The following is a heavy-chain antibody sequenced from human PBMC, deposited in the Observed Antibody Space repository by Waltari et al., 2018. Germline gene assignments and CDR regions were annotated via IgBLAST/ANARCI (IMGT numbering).Heavy chain of an antibody. CDR1: GFTFSKSW. D-gene: IGHD2-15*01. CDR3: ARSLEVVVGATRTDYYYGMDV. V-gene: IGHV3-74*02. CDR2: INTDGSST. J-gene: IGHJ6*02. Sequence: EVQLVASGGGLVHPGGSLRLSCAASGFTFSKSWLHWVRQAPGKGLVWVSHINTDGSSTNYADSVNGRFTISRDNAKNTLYLQMNSLSAEDTAVYYCARSLEVVVGATRTDYYYGMDVWGQGTTVTVSS.